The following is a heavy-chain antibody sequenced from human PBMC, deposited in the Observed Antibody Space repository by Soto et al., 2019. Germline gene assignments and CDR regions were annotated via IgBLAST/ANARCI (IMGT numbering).Heavy chain of an antibody. D-gene: IGHD3-9*01. CDR2: ISYDGSNK. CDR1: GFTFSSYG. CDR3: AKEGPYYDILTGYYRHYYYYMDV. V-gene: IGHV3-30*18. J-gene: IGHJ6*03. Sequence: QVQLVESGGGVVQPGRSLRLSCAASGFTFSSYGMHWVRQAPGKGLEWVAVISYDGSNKYYADSVKGRFTISRDNSKNTLYLQMNSLRAEDTAVYYCAKEGPYYDILTGYYRHYYYYMDVWGKGTTVTVSS.